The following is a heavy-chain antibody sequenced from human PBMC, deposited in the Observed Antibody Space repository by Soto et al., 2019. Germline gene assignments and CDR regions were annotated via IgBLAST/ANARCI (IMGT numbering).Heavy chain of an antibody. V-gene: IGHV1-69*13. J-gene: IGHJ4*02. CDR3: ARDLPADGDYVGLALDY. Sequence: ASVKVSCKASGGTFSSYAISWVRQAPGQGLEWMGGIIPIFGTANYAQKFQGRVTITADESTSTAYMELSSLRSEDTAVYYCARDLPADGDYVGLALDYWGQGTLVTVSS. D-gene: IGHD4-17*01. CDR2: IIPIFGTA. CDR1: GGTFSSYA.